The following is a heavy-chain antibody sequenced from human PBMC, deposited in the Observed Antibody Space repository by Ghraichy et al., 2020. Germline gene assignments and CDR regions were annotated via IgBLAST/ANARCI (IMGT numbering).Heavy chain of an antibody. V-gene: IGHV4-39*01. CDR2: TYYSGST. CDR3: AAYYDGSYYYGDS. CDR1: GDSIRNSLYY. J-gene: IGHJ5*01. Sequence: SETLSLTCTVSGDSIRNSLYYWGWVRQPPGKGLEWIGSTYYSGSTYYNPSLKSRLTISLDPSKNQYFMRLTSATAADTAVYFCAAYYDGSYYYGDSWGQGTLVTVSS. D-gene: IGHD3-22*01.